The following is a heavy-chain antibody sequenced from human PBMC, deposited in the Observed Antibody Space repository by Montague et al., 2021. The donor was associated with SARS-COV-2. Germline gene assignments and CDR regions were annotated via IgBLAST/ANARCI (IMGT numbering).Heavy chain of an antibody. CDR1: GGSISSSGYY. CDR2: IYYSGST. V-gene: IGHV4-39*01. J-gene: IGHJ3*02. D-gene: IGHD3-22*01. CDR3: ARFPTSYYYDSKAAPATPDAFDI. Sequence: SETLSLTCTVSGGSISSSGYYRGWIHQPPGKGLEWIGSIYYSGSTYYNPSLKSRVTISVDTSKNQFSLKLSSVTAADTAVYYCARFPTSYYYDSKAAPATPDAFDIWGQGTMVTVSS.